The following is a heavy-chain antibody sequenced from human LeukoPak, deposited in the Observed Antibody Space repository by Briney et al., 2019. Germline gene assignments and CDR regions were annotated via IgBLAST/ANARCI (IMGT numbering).Heavy chain of an antibody. V-gene: IGHV4-59*01. CDR2: IYYSGST. J-gene: IGHJ6*03. D-gene: IGHD6-19*01. CDR1: GGSISSYY. CDR3: ARDSPPRPTAVAGNYYYYYMDV. Sequence: PSETLSLTCTVSGGSISSYYWSWVRQPPGKGLEWIGYIYYSGSTNYNPSLKSRVTISVDTSKNQFSLKLSSVTAADTAVYYCARDSPPRPTAVAGNYYYYYMDVWGKGTTVTVSS.